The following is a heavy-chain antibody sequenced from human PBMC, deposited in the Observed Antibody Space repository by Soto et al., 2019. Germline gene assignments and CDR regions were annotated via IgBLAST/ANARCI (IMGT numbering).Heavy chain of an antibody. CDR3: AREYRSSSGRFDN. J-gene: IGHJ4*02. D-gene: IGHD6-6*01. V-gene: IGHV1-69*13. CDR2: IIPIFGTP. CDR1: GGSFSSYA. Sequence: GASVKVSCKASGGSFSSYAISWVRQAPGQGLEWMGGIIPIFGTPSYAQKFQGRVTITADESTSTAYMELSSLRSEDTAVYYCAREYRSSSGRFDNRGQGTLVTVSS.